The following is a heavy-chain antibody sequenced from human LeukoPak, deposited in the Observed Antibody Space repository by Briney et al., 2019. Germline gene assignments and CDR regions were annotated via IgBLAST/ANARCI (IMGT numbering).Heavy chain of an antibody. V-gene: IGHV4-34*01. D-gene: IGHD4-17*01. Sequence: SETLSLTCAVYGGSFSGYYWSWIRQPPGKGLEWIGEINHSGSTNYNPSLKSRVTISVDTSKNQFSLKLSSVTAADTAVYFCARGYGDYPEGFDPWGQGILVTVSS. J-gene: IGHJ5*02. CDR1: GGSFSGYY. CDR2: INHSGST. CDR3: ARGYGDYPEGFDP.